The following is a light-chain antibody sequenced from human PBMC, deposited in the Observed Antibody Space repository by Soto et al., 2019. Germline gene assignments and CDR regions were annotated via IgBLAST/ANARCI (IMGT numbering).Light chain of an antibody. CDR1: SSDVGGYNY. V-gene: IGLV2-14*03. CDR3: SSYTSSSTYV. CDR2: DVN. Sequence: QSVLTQPASVSGSPGQSITISCIGSSSDVGGYNYVSWFQQHPGKAPKLMIYDVNTRPSGVSDRFSGSKSGNTGSLTISGLQAEDEADYYCSSYTSSSTYVFGTGTKVTVL. J-gene: IGLJ1*01.